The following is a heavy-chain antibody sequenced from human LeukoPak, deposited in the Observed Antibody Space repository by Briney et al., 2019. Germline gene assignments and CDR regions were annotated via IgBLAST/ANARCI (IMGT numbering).Heavy chain of an antibody. D-gene: IGHD6-13*01. Sequence: SGPTLVNPTQTLTLTCTFSGFSLRTSGMCVSWIRQPPGKALEWLARIDWDDDKYYSTSLKTRLTISKDTSKNQVVLTMTNMDPVDTATYYCARTRIAAAGTFEFDYWGQGTLVTVSS. V-gene: IGHV2-70*11. CDR3: ARTRIAAAGTFEFDY. CDR1: GFSLRTSGMC. CDR2: IDWDDDK. J-gene: IGHJ4*02.